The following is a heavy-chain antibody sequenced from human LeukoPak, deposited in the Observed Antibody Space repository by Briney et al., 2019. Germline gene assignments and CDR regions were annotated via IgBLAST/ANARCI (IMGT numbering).Heavy chain of an antibody. V-gene: IGHV3-7*01. J-gene: IGHJ3*02. CDR3: ARARGRSINDAFDI. D-gene: IGHD3-16*01. CDR2: IKQDGSEK. CDR1: GFTFSSYW. Sequence: GGSLRLSCAASGFTFSSYWMSWVRQAPGKGLEWVANIKQDGSEKYYVDSVKGRFTISRDNAKNSLYLQMNSLRAEDTAVYYCARARGRSINDAFDIWGQGTMVTVSS.